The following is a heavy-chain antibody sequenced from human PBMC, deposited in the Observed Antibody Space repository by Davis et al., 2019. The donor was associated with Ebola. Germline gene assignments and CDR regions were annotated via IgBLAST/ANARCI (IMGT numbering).Heavy chain of an antibody. J-gene: IGHJ4*02. D-gene: IGHD4-23*01. CDR1: GFIVSDNY. CDR3: ARNSPGGEVDY. V-gene: IGHV3-53*01. CDR2: LYRDSRT. Sequence: PGGSLRLSCAASGFIVSDNYMSWVRQAPGKGPEWVSVLYRDSRTYYADSVKGRFTISRDDSKNTLYLQMNSLRAEDTTVYYCARNSPGGEVDYWGQGTLVTVSS.